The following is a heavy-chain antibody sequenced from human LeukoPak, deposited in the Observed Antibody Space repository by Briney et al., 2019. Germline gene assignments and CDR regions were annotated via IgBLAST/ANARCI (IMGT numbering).Heavy chain of an antibody. CDR2: INTDGSNT. CDR3: VSGLISAANTNY. D-gene: IGHD6-13*01. Sequence: SGGSLRLSCAASGFAFSSYWVYWVRQAPGKGLVWVSRINTDGSNTGYADLVKGRFTISRDNAKNTLYLQVNSLRVEDTAVYYCVSGLISAANTNYWGQGTLVTVSS. CDR1: GFAFSSYW. J-gene: IGHJ4*02. V-gene: IGHV3-74*01.